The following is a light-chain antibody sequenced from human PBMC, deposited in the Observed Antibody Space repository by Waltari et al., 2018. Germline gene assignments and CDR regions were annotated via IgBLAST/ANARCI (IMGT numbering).Light chain of an antibody. Sequence: QTVVTQEPSLSVSPGGTVTLTCALTSGSVSTTSYATWYQQTPGQPPRPLVYQGTSRSSGVPDRFSGSVLGNTVALTITGAQADDESNYYCSLYMGSGIWVFGGGTKLTVL. J-gene: IGLJ3*02. CDR3: SLYMGSGIWV. V-gene: IGLV8-61*01. CDR2: QGT. CDR1: SGSVSTTSY.